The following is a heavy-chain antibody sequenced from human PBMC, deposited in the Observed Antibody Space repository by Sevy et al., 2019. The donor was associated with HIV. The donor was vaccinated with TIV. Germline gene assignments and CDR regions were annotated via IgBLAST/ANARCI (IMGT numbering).Heavy chain of an antibody. CDR3: ARGRIAVAVL. D-gene: IGHD6-19*01. CDR1: GFTFSSYS. J-gene: IGHJ4*02. V-gene: IGHV3-48*01. Sequence: GGSLRLSCAASGFTFSSYSMNWVRQAPGKGLEWVSYISSSSSTIYYADYVKGRFTISRDNAKNSLYLKMNSLRAEDTAVYYCARGRIAVAVLWGQGTLVTVSS. CDR2: ISSSSSTI.